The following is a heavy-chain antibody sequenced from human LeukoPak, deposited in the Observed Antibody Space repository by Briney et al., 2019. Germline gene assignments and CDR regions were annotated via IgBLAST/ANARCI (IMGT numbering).Heavy chain of an antibody. CDR3: VRDGDDYNFDY. V-gene: IGHV3-74*01. CDR2: INSDGSST. J-gene: IGHJ4*02. CDR1: GFTFSSYW. Sequence: PGGSLRLSCAASGFTFSSYWMHWVRQAPGKGLVWVSRINSDGSSTSYADSVKGRFTISRDNAKNTLYLQMYSLRAEDTAAYYCVRDGDDYNFDYWGQGSLVTVSS. D-gene: IGHD5-24*01.